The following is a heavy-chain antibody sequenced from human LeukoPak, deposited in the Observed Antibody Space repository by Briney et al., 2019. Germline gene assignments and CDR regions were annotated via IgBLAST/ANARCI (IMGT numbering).Heavy chain of an antibody. CDR1: GYTFTGYY. Sequence: ASVKVSCKASGYTFTGYYMHWVRQAPGQGLEWMGRIIPILGIANYAQKFQGRVTITADKSTSTAYMKLSSLRSEDTAVYYCARTDRYYYDSSGLSSGYWGQGTLVTVSS. CDR3: ARTDRYYYDSSGLSSGY. D-gene: IGHD3-22*01. J-gene: IGHJ4*02. CDR2: IIPILGIA. V-gene: IGHV1-69*02.